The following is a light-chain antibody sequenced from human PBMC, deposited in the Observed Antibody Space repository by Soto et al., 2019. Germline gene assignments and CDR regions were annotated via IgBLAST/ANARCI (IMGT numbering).Light chain of an antibody. J-gene: IGLJ3*02. CDR1: SSDIGGYNY. V-gene: IGLV2-14*01. Sequence: QSALTQPASVSGSPGQSITISCTGSSSDIGGYNYVSWYQQYPGKAPKIMIYEVSIRPSGISNRFSASKSGNTASLTISGLQAEDESDYYCSSYANTDTWVFGGATKVTVL. CDR2: EVS. CDR3: SSYANTDTWV.